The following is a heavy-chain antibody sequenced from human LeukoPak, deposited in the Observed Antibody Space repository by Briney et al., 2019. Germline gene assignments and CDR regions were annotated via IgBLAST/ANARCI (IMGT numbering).Heavy chain of an antibody. CDR1: RFTFSNFW. CDR3: VRDGVGTNPYDL. CDR2: INPGDGSTT. J-gene: IGHJ4*01. D-gene: IGHD3-22*01. V-gene: IGHV3-74*01. Sequence: GGTLRLSREASRFTFSNFWMDCGSRGPGKELVLVSHINPGDGSTTGYADSVKGRFTVSRDNAKNTLYLQMSSLKDEDTAVYYCVRDGVGTNPYDLWVQGTLVTVSS.